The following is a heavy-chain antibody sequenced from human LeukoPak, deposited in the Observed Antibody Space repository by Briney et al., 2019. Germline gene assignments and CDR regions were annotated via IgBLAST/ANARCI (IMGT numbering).Heavy chain of an antibody. CDR2: IYYSGST. D-gene: IGHD2-15*01. CDR3: ARSPPYCSGGSCYVNLYYYYGMDV. Sequence: SSETLSLTCTVSGGSISSYYWSWLRQPPGKGLEWFGYIYYSGSTHYNPSLKSRVTISVDTSKNQFSLKLSSVTAADTAVYYCARSPPYCSGGSCYVNLYYYYGMDVWGQGTTVTVSS. J-gene: IGHJ6*02. V-gene: IGHV4-59*01. CDR1: GGSISSYY.